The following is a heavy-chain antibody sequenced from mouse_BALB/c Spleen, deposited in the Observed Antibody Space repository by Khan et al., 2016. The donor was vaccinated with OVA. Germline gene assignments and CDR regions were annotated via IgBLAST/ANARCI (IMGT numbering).Heavy chain of an antibody. D-gene: IGHD1-1*01. J-gene: IGHJ3*01. CDR1: GYTFSSYW. Sequence: QVRLQQSGAELMKPGASVKISCKATGYTFSSYWIEWVKQRPGHGLEWIGEILPGSGRNNYNEKFKGKATFTADTSSNTAYMQLSSLTSEDSAVYYCARGNYYGSSSWFGYWGQWTLVTVSA. V-gene: IGHV1-9*01. CDR2: ILPGSGRN. CDR3: ARGNYYGSSSWFGY.